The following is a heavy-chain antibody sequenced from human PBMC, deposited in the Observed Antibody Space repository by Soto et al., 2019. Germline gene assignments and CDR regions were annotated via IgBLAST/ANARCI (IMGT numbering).Heavy chain of an antibody. CDR2: LDPSNTYI. J-gene: IGHJ5*01. V-gene: IGHV3-21*02. Sequence: EVQLVESGGGLVKPGRSLRLSCAASGFTFSAYTMNWVRQAPGKGLEWVSSLDPSNTYIYYADSVKGRFTLSRDNAKNSLFLRLNSLRADDTALYYCVRGSYGDYDSWGQGTLVTVSS. CDR3: VRGSYGDYDS. D-gene: IGHD4-17*01. CDR1: GFTFSAYT.